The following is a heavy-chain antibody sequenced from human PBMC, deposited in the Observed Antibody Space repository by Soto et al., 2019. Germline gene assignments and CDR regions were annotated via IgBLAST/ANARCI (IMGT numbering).Heavy chain of an antibody. D-gene: IGHD2-2*01. CDR2: IYYSGST. V-gene: IGHV4-31*03. J-gene: IGHJ6*04. Sequence: SETLSLTCTVSGGSISSGGYYWTLIRQHPGKGLEWIGYIYYSGSTYYNPSLKSRVTISVDTSKNQFSLKLSSVTAADTAVFYCARVRQYFGSTSCSNYGMYVCGKGTTVIVSS. CDR3: ARVRQYFGSTSCSNYGMYV. CDR1: GGSISSGGYY.